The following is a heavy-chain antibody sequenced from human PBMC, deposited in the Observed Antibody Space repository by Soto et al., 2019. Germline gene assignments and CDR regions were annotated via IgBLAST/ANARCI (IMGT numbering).Heavy chain of an antibody. CDR3: VKAQERSAQYFAVVITAFDF. Sequence: LRLSCEGSGFSFSNYGIHWVRQAPGKGLEWVAVISHDGNSHHLADSVRGRFTISRDNSKNTVFLHMTSLRREDSAVYHCVKAQERSAQYFAVVITAFDFWGQGTMVTVSS. CDR1: GFSFSNYG. D-gene: IGHD3-22*01. V-gene: IGHV3-30*18. J-gene: IGHJ3*01. CDR2: ISHDGNSH.